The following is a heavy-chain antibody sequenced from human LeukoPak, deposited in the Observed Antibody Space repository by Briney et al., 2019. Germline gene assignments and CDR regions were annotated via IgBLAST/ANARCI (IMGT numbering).Heavy chain of an antibody. CDR3: ARDGRAGSLFAY. V-gene: IGHV4-59*01. CDR2: ISYSGST. D-gene: IGHD6-19*01. J-gene: IGHJ4*02. Sequence: SETLSLTCTVSGGSISGYYWSWIRQPPGKGLEWVGYISYSGSTNYNPSLKSRVTISADTSKNQFSLKLNSVTAADTAIYYCARDGRAGSLFAYWGQGTLVTVSS. CDR1: GGSISGYY.